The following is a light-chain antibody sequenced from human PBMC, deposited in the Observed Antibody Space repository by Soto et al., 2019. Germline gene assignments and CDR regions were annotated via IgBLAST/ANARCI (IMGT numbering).Light chain of an antibody. CDR1: SSNIGTNY. J-gene: IGLJ3*02. CDR3: ATWDDSLSAWV. Sequence: QSVLTQPPSASGTPRQRVTISCSGSSSNIGTNYVYWYHQLPGTAPKLLVYTNNQRPSGVPDRFSGSKSGTSASLAISGLRSEDEADYYCATWDDSLSAWVFGGGTKLTVL. V-gene: IGLV1-47*02. CDR2: TNN.